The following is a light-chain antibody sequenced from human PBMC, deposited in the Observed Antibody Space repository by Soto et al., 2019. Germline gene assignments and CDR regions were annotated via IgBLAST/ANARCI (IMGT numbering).Light chain of an antibody. CDR2: DAS. V-gene: IGKV1-33*01. CDR3: HQYDNLPQT. CDR1: HDIRAY. J-gene: IGKJ3*01. Sequence: IQMTQPPSSLSASVGDRVTLTCQARHDIRAYLNWYQQKPGKPPKLLIYDASNLQTGVPSSFSGSGSGTDFTFTISSLQPEDIATYFCHQYDNLPQTFGPGTKVDIK.